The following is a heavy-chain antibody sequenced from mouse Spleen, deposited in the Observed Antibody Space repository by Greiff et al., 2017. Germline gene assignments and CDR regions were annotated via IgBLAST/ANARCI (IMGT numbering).Heavy chain of an antibody. Sequence: EVQLQQSGPGLVKPSQSLSLTCSVPGYSITSGYYWNWIRQFPGNKLEWMGYISYDGSNNYNPSLKNRISITRDTSKNQFFLKLNSVTTEDTATYYCARALYDYSAWFAYWGQGTLVTVSA. V-gene: IGHV3-6*01. D-gene: IGHD2-4*01. CDR1: GYSITSGYY. J-gene: IGHJ3*01. CDR3: ARALYDYSAWFAY. CDR2: ISYDGSN.